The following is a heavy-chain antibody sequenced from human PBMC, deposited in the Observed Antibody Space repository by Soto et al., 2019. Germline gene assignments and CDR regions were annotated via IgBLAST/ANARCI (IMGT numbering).Heavy chain of an antibody. CDR3: AKGGYTLGELSLLSYYDYMDV. V-gene: IGHV3-23*01. D-gene: IGHD3-16*02. J-gene: IGHJ6*03. CDR2: ISGSGGST. CDR1: GFTFSSYA. Sequence: EVQLLESGGGLVQPGGSLRLSCAASGFTFSSYAMSWVRHAPGKGLEWVSAISGSGGSTYYADSVKGRFTISRDNAKNTLYLQMNSLRAEDTAVYYCAKGGYTLGELSLLSYYDYMDVWGKGTTVTVSS.